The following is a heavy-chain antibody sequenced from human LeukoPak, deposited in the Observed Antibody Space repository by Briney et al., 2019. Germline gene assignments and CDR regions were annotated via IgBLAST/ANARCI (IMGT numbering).Heavy chain of an antibody. D-gene: IGHD5-12*01. CDR2: IYPADSDT. Sequence: GESLKISCKGSGYNFPTYWIGWVRQMPGKGLEWMGIIYPADSDTRYSPSFQGQITISVDKSIRTAYLQWSGLKASDTAMYYCARHGDHMGRSGYDFADYWGQGTLVTVSS. V-gene: IGHV5-51*01. CDR3: ARHGDHMGRSGYDFADY. J-gene: IGHJ4*01. CDR1: GYNFPTYW.